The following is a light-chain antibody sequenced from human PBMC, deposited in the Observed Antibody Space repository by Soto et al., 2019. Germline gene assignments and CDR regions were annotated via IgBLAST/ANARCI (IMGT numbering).Light chain of an antibody. CDR1: SSDVGGYNY. CDR3: SSYAGSILDG. Sequence: QSVLTQPPSASGSPGQSVTISCTGTSSDVGGYNYVSWYQQYPCKAPKLMIYEVNKRPSGVPDRFSGSKSGNTASLTVSGLQVEDEADYYCSSYAGSILDGFGTGTKVTVL. V-gene: IGLV2-8*01. J-gene: IGLJ1*01. CDR2: EVN.